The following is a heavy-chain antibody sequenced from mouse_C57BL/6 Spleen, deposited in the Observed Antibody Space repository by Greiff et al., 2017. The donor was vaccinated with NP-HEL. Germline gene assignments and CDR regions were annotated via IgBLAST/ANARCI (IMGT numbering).Heavy chain of an antibody. Sequence: EVKLMESGGGLVQPGGSLKLSCAASGFTFSDYYMYWVRQTPEKRLEWVAYISNGGGSTYYPDTVKGRFTISRDNAKNTLYLQMSRLKSEDTAMYYCARSTGTRAMDYWGQGTSVTVSS. J-gene: IGHJ4*01. V-gene: IGHV5-12*01. D-gene: IGHD4-1*02. CDR2: ISNGGGST. CDR1: GFTFSDYY. CDR3: ARSTGTRAMDY.